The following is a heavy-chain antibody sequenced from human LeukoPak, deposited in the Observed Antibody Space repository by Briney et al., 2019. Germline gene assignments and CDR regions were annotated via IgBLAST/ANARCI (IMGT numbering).Heavy chain of an antibody. CDR3: ARVGCSSTSCYFGGDYYFNY. CDR1: GFTFSSYA. V-gene: IGHV3-30*04. D-gene: IGHD2-2*01. CDR2: ISYDGSNK. J-gene: IGHJ4*02. Sequence: GRSLRLSCAASGFTFSSYAMHWVRQAPGKGLEWVAVISYDGSNKYYADSVKGRFTISRDNSKNTLYLQMNSLRAEDTAVYYCARVGCSSTSCYFGGDYYFNYWGQGTLVTVSS.